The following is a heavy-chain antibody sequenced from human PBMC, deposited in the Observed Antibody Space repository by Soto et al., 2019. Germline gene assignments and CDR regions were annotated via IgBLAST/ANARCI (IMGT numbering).Heavy chain of an antibody. CDR3: AEVLGYCSSTSCYGTGYYYGMDV. CDR2: IVVGSGNT. V-gene: IGHV1-58*01. CDR1: GFTFTSSA. J-gene: IGHJ6*02. D-gene: IGHD2-2*01. Sequence: SVKVSCKASGFTFTSSAVQWVRQARGQRLEWIGWIVVGSGNTNYAQKFQERVTITRDMSTSTAYMELSSLRSEDTAVYYCAEVLGYCSSTSCYGTGYYYGMDVWGQGTTVTVSS.